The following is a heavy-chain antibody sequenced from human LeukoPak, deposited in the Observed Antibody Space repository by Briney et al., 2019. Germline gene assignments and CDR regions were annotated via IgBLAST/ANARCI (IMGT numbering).Heavy chain of an antibody. D-gene: IGHD2-2*01. J-gene: IGHJ4*02. Sequence: TSETLSLTCTVSGGSISSYYWSWIRQPPGKGVEWIGYIYYSGSTNYNPSLKSRVTISVDTSKNQFSLKLSSVTAADTAVYYCARNQGSAAVWGQGTLVTVSS. CDR3: ARNQGSAAV. CDR1: GGSISSYY. V-gene: IGHV4-59*08. CDR2: IYYSGST.